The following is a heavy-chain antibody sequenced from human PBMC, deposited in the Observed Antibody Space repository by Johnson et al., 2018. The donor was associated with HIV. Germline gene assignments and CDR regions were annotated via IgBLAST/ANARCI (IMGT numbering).Heavy chain of an antibody. D-gene: IGHD1-26*01. CDR2: IGTAGDT. CDR1: GFTFSSYD. CDR3: ARGPPLQWELRGNAFDI. Sequence: VQLVESGGGVVQPGGSLGLSCAASGFTFSSYDMHWVRQATGKGLEWVSAIGTAGDTYYPGSVKGRFTISRENAKNSLYLQMNSLRAGDTAVYYCARGPPLQWELRGNAFDIWGQGTMVTVSS. J-gene: IGHJ3*02. V-gene: IGHV3-13*01.